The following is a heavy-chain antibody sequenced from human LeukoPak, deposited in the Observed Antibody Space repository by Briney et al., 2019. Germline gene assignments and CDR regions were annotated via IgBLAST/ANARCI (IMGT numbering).Heavy chain of an antibody. Sequence: SETLSLTCTVSGGSISSYYWSWIRQPPGKGLDWIGYIYYSGSTNYNPSLKSRVTISVATSKNQFSLKLSSVTAADTAVYYCARVSYGDYEYYFDYWGQGTLVTVSS. V-gene: IGHV4-59*01. CDR1: GGSISSYY. D-gene: IGHD4-17*01. CDR3: ARVSYGDYEYYFDY. J-gene: IGHJ4*02. CDR2: IYYSGST.